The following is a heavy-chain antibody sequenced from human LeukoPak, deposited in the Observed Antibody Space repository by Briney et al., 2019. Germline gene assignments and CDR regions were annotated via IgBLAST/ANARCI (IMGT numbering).Heavy chain of an antibody. D-gene: IGHD2-15*01. CDR2: ISNDGKNT. J-gene: IGHJ4*02. CDR3: AAGGRSGY. V-gene: IGHV3-74*01. Sequence: GGSLRLSCAASGFIFSSYAMFWVRQVPGKGLLFVSRISNDGKNTLYADSVKGRFTVSRDNAKNTMYLQMSSLRAEDTAVYFCAAGGRSGYWGQGTLVTVSS. CDR1: GFIFSSYA.